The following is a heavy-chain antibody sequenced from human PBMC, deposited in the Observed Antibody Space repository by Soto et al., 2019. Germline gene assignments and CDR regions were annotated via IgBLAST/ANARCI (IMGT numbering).Heavy chain of an antibody. V-gene: IGHV3-23*01. CDR2: ISGSGGST. CDR1: GFTFGSYA. CDR3: AKAQAKGYSSSSGMDV. Sequence: GGSLRLSCAASGFTFGSYAMSWVRQAPGKGLEWVSAISGSGGSTYYADSVKGRFTISRDNSKNTLYLQMNSLRAEDTAVYYCAKAQAKGYSSSSGMDVWGQGTTVTVSS. J-gene: IGHJ6*02. D-gene: IGHD6-6*01.